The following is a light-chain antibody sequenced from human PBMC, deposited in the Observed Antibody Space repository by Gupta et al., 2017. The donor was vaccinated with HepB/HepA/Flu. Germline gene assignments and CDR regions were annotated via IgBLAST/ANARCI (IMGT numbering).Light chain of an antibody. CDR2: GNN. J-gene: IGLJ2*01. CDR3: QSYDSSLSGVV. CDR1: SSNIGAGYD. Sequence: QSVLTQPPSVSGAPGQRVNISCTGSSSNIGAGYDVHWYQQRPGTAPKLLIYGNNNRPSGVPDRFSGSKSGTSASLAITGLQAEDEADYYCQSYDSSLSGVVFGGGTKLTVL. V-gene: IGLV1-40*01.